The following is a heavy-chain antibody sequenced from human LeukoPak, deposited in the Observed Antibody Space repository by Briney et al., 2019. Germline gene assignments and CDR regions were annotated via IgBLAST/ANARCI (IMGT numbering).Heavy chain of an antibody. D-gene: IGHD4-17*01. CDR3: ARPQHGDLYAFDI. J-gene: IGHJ3*02. V-gene: IGHV3-74*01. CDR1: GFTFSSFW. Sequence: GGSLRLSCAASGFTFSSFWMHWVRQAPGKGLVWVSHVNGDGSSTTYAHSVKGRFTISRDSAKNTVYLQMNSLRAEDTAVYYCARPQHGDLYAFDIWGHGTMVTVSS. CDR2: VNGDGSST.